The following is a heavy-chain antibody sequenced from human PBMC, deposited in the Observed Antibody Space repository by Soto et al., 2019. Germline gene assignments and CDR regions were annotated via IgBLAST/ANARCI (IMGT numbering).Heavy chain of an antibody. J-gene: IGHJ5*01. CDR1: GFTFSSYD. Sequence: QVQLVESGGGVVQPGRSLRLSCAASGFTFSSYDMHWVRQTPGKGLEWVAVIRYDGSNKDYGDSVKGRFIISRDNSKNTVYLQMNSLRAGDTAVYYCAPHRGDYNSSPDSWGQGTLVTVSS. CDR3: APHRGDYNSSPDS. CDR2: IRYDGSNK. D-gene: IGHD3-10*01. V-gene: IGHV3-33*01.